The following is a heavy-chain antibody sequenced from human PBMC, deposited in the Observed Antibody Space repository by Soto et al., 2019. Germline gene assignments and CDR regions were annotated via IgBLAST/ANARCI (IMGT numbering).Heavy chain of an antibody. V-gene: IGHV3-66*01. Sequence: EVQLVESGGGLVQPGGSLRLSCAGSALTASKNYMSWVRQPPGKGLEWVSVIYSGGTTYYADSVKDRFSISRDNSKSTLYLQMYNLSAGYTADYYCARGGSGSDWDYYGMDVWGQRTTVTVSS. CDR2: IYSGGTT. J-gene: IGHJ6*02. CDR3: ARGGSGSDWDYYGMDV. D-gene: IGHD3-10*01. CDR1: ALTASKNY.